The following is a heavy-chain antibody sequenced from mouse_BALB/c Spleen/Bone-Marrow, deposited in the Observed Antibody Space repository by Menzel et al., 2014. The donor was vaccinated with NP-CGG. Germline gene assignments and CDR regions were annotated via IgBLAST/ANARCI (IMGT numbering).Heavy chain of an antibody. CDR1: GYVFTDFL. J-gene: IGHJ3*01. CDR3: ARSRDYYDNNSFAY. Sequence: VQGVESGAELVRPGTSLKVSCQASGYVFTDFLLEWVKQRPGQGLEWVGVINPGSGGTNYNEKFKDKATLTADRSSSTAYVQLSSLTSDDSAVYFCARSRDYYDNNSFAYWGQGTLVTVSA. D-gene: IGHD1-1*01. CDR2: INPGSGGT. V-gene: IGHV1-54*03.